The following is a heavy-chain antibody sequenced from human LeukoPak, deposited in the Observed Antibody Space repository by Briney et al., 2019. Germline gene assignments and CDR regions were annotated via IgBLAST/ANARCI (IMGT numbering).Heavy chain of an antibody. D-gene: IGHD3-10*01. CDR1: GGSFSGYY. CDR2: INHSGST. V-gene: IGHV4-34*01. Sequence: SETLSLTCAVYGGSFSGYYWSWIRQPPGKGLEWIGEINHSGSTNYNPSLKSRVTMSVDTSKNQFSVRLNSVTAADTAVYYCARFGYYGSGRFMDVWGKGTTVTVSS. J-gene: IGHJ6*04. CDR3: ARFGYYGSGRFMDV.